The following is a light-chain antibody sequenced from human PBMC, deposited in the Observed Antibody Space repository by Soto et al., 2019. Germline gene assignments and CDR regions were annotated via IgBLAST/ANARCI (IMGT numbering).Light chain of an antibody. J-gene: IGLJ2*01. CDR3: SSYPGRTTSFF. CDR2: DLN. CDR1: NSDVGAYNY. V-gene: IGLV2-11*01. Sequence: QSVLTQPHSVSGSPGQSVAISCTGTNSDVGAYNYVSWYQHHPGNAPKLIIYDLNKRPSGVPDRFSASKSGNTATLSISGPHLEDGGYYYGSSYPGRTTSFFFGGGTKLTV.